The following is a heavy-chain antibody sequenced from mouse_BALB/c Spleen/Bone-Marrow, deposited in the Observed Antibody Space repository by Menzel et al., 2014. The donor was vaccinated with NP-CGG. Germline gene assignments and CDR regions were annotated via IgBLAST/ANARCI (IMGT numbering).Heavy chain of an antibody. CDR3: ERVGDKRHFDV. J-gene: IGHJ1*01. D-gene: IGHD3-3*01. CDR1: GYSFTGYN. Sequence: VHVKQSGPELEKPGASVKISCKASGYSFTGYNMNWVKQSNGKSLEWIGNIDPYYGGTDYNQKFKGKATLTVDKSSSTDYMQLKSLASEDSAVYYCERVGDKRHFDVWGAGTTVTVSS. V-gene: IGHV1-39*01. CDR2: IDPYYGGT.